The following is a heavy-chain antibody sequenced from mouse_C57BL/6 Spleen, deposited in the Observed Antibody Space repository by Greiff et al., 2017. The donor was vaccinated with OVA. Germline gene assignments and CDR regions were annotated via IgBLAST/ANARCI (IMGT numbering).Heavy chain of an antibody. CDR2: FHPYNDDT. CDR1: GFTFTTYP. V-gene: IGHV1-47*01. J-gene: IGHJ1*03. CDR3: ARNFYWYFDV. Sequence: QVQLQQSGAELVKPGASVKLSCTASGFTFTTYPIAWMQQTPGKSLEWIGNFHPYNDDTKYNEKFKGKATLSVDKSSITVYLVLSRLTSDDSAVYYCARNFYWYFDVWGTGTTVTVSS.